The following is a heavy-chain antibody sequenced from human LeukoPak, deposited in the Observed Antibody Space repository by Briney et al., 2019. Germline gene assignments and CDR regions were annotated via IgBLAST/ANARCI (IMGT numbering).Heavy chain of an antibody. CDR1: GFTFSSYS. J-gene: IGHJ4*02. V-gene: IGHV3-21*01. CDR2: ISSSSSYI. Sequence: GGSLRLSCAASGFTFSSYSMNWVRQAPGKGLEWVSSISSSSSYIYYADSVKGRFTISRDSAKNSLYLQMNSLRAEDTAVYYCARDRAYYDSSGHRHFDYWGQGTLVTVSS. D-gene: IGHD3-22*01. CDR3: ARDRAYYDSSGHRHFDY.